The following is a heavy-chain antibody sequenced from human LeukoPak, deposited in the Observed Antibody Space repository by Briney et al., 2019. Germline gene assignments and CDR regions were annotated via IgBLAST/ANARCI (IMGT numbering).Heavy chain of an antibody. D-gene: IGHD2-21*01. J-gene: IGHJ4*02. V-gene: IGHV3-23*01. Sequence: GGSLRLSCAASGLTFRTYAMSWVRQAPGKGLEWVSSISDSGGYTFYADSVKGRFTISRDNSKNTVYLQMNILRAEDTALYYCAKVADVYSVYYFDSWGPGTLVTVSS. CDR1: GLTFRTYA. CDR3: AKVADVYSVYYFDS. CDR2: ISDSGGYT.